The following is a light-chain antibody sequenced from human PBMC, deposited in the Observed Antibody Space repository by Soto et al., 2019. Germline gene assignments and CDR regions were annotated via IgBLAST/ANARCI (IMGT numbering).Light chain of an antibody. CDR2: GAS. Sequence: DIQMTQSPSTLSASVGDRVIITCRASQSISRWLAWHQQKPGKAPKLLIYGASSLEKGVPSRFSGSGSGTEFTLTISSLQPDDFATYYCQQYNSYDMWSFGQGTKVDIK. V-gene: IGKV1-5*01. CDR1: QSISRW. J-gene: IGKJ1*01. CDR3: QQYNSYDMWS.